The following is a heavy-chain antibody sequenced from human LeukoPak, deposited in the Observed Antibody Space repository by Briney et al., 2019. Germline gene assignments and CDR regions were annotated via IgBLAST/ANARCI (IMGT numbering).Heavy chain of an antibody. D-gene: IGHD3-16*01. CDR1: GFTFSSYA. V-gene: IGHV3-23*01. CDR3: AKDQHSWVDAAFDI. J-gene: IGHJ3*02. CDR2: LNGRADST. Sequence: PGGSLRLSCAASGFTFSSYAMSWVRQAPGKGLEWVSGLNGRADSTYYADSVKGRFTISRDNSKKTLYLEMNSLRAEDTAVYFCAKDQHSWVDAAFDIWGQGTMVTVSS.